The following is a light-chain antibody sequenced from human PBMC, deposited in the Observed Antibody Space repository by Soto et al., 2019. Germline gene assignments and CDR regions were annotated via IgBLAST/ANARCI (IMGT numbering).Light chain of an antibody. J-gene: IGLJ3*02. CDR2: DVS. Sequence: QSALTQPRSVSESPGQSVTISCSGTSSDVGGYKYVSWYQQHPGEAPKLMIYDVSKRPSGVPDRFSGSKSGSTASLTISGLQAEDKADYYCCSYAGSSTWVFGGGTKLTVL. CDR1: SSDVGGYKY. CDR3: CSYAGSSTWV. V-gene: IGLV2-11*01.